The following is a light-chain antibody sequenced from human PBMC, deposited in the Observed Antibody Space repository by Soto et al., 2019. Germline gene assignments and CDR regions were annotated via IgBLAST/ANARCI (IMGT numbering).Light chain of an antibody. Sequence: DIQVTQSPSSLSASVGDRVTITCRASQSLSRYLNWYQQKAGKAPMLLIHSASILEGGVSPRFSGSGSGTEFSLTINNMKPEDFASYYCQQTHTTPWTFGQGTKVEI. CDR1: QSLSRY. V-gene: IGKV1-39*01. CDR2: SAS. J-gene: IGKJ1*01. CDR3: QQTHTTPWT.